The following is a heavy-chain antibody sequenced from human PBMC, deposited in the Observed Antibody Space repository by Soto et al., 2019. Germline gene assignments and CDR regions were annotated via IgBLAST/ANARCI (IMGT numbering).Heavy chain of an antibody. D-gene: IGHD2-2*01. Sequence: SGPTRVKPTGALTLTWTVAGLSLSNGKLGVSWIRQPPGKALEWLAHIFSSDDKSYSTSLRSRLSISKDTSRSQVVLTMTNLDPMDSATYYCALIKDCSRTDCYLASFDPWGQGTLVTVSS. CDR3: ALIKDCSRTDCYLASFDP. V-gene: IGHV2-26*01. J-gene: IGHJ5*02. CDR1: GLSLSNGKLG. CDR2: IFSSDDK.